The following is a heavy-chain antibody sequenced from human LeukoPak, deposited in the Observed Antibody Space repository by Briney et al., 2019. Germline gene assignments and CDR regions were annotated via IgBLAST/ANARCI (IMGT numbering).Heavy chain of an antibody. Sequence: GGSLRLSCAASGFLFSSYEMNWVRQAPGKGLEWVSYISTSGSTIFYADSVKGRFTISRDDAKNSLYLQVNSLRAEDTAVYYCAKEGREYSSSWYAYWGQGTLVTVSS. D-gene: IGHD6-13*01. CDR1: GFLFSSYE. CDR2: ISTSGSTI. V-gene: IGHV3-48*03. J-gene: IGHJ4*02. CDR3: AKEGREYSSSWYAY.